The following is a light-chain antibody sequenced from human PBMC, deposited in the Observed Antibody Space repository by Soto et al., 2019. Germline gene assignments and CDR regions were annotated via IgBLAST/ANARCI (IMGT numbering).Light chain of an antibody. CDR1: QSLLHRNGRNY. CDR3: MQVLQTTYT. V-gene: IGKV2-28*01. Sequence: DIVMTQSPLSLPVTPGEPASISCRSSQSLLHRNGRNYLDWYLQKPGQSPQILIYLGSNRASGVPDRFSGSGSGTDFTLQISRVEAESVGIYCCMQVLQTTYTFGQLTHLEIK. CDR2: LGS. J-gene: IGKJ2*01.